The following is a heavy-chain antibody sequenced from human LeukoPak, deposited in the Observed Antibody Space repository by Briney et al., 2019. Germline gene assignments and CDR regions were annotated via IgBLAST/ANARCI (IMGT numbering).Heavy chain of an antibody. Sequence: GGSLRLSCAASGFTFSSFAMTWVRQAPGKGLEWVSSITGTHYTTYNTDSVKGRFTISRDNSKNTLYLQMNSLRAEDTAVYYCAKRSYSGYDIFDYWGQGTLVTVSS. CDR3: AKRSYSGYDIFDY. CDR2: ITGTHYTT. J-gene: IGHJ4*02. CDR1: GFTFSSFA. D-gene: IGHD5-12*01. V-gene: IGHV3-23*01.